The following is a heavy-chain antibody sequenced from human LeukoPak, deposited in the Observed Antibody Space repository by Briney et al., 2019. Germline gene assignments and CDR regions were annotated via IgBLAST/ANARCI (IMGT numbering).Heavy chain of an antibody. Sequence: TLSLTCAVSGGSISSGGYSWSWIRQPPGKGLEWIGYIYHSGSTYYNPSLKSRVTISVDTSKNQFSLKLSSVTAADTAVYYCARAAPGSADAFDIWGQGTMVTVSS. CDR2: IYHSGST. CDR3: ARAAPGSADAFDI. CDR1: GGSISSGGYS. V-gene: IGHV4-30-2*01. D-gene: IGHD6-25*01. J-gene: IGHJ3*02.